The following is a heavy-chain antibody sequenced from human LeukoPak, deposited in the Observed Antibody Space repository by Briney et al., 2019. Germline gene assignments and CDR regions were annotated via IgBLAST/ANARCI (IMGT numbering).Heavy chain of an antibody. V-gene: IGHV3-64*04. D-gene: IGHD6-6*01. CDR2: ISSNGGST. CDR1: GFTFSSYA. Sequence: GGSLRLSCSASGFTFSSYAMHWVRQAPGKGLEYVSAISSNGGSTYYADSVKGRFTISRDNSKNTLYLQMNSLRAEDTAVYYCAKDSELVPIDYWGQGTLVTVSS. J-gene: IGHJ4*02. CDR3: AKDSELVPIDY.